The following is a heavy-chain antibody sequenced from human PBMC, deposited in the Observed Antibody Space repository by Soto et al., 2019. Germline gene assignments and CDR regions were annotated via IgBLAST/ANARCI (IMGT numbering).Heavy chain of an antibody. CDR1: GDSVSSTSAA. CDR3: ARGISGAMVSVFDN. V-gene: IGHV6-1*01. J-gene: IGHJ5*02. Sequence: SQTLSLTCAISGDSVSSTSAAWNWIRQSPSRGLEWLGRTYYRSKWYYDYAVSVNTRINISPDTSKNQLSLQLNSVHPEDTAVYYCARGISGAMVSVFDNWGQGTWVTVSS. CDR2: TYYRSKWYY. D-gene: IGHD5-18*01.